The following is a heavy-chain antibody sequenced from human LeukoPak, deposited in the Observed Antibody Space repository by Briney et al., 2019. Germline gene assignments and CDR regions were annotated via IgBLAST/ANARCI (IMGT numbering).Heavy chain of an antibody. V-gene: IGHV1-2*02. CDR3: AKVMSPTWRGGTYTLDV. CDR1: GYTFTGYY. Sequence: GASVKVSCKASGYTFTGYYMHWVRQAPGQGLEWMGWINPNSGGTNYAQKFQGRVTMTRDTSISTAYMELSRLRSDDTAVYYCAKVMSPTWRGGTYTLDVWAKGPRSRSP. J-gene: IGHJ6*02. CDR2: INPNSGGT. D-gene: IGHD1-26*01.